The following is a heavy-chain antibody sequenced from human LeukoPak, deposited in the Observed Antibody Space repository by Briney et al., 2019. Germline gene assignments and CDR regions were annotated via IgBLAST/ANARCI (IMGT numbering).Heavy chain of an antibody. V-gene: IGHV3-23*01. CDR2: LSGSGTTT. D-gene: IGHD3-22*01. J-gene: IGHJ4*02. Sequence: GGSLRLSCAASGFTFSDYAMSWVRQVPGKGLGWVSTLSGSGTTTFYANSVKGRFTISRDSSKNTLYLQMNSLRAADTALYYCTKDYDTVGYYSSDYWGQGTLVTVSS. CDR3: TKDYDTVGYYSSDY. CDR1: GFTFSDYA.